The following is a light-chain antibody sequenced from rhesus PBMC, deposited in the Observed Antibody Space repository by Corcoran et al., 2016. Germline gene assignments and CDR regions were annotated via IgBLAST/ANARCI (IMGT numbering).Light chain of an antibody. Sequence: DIQMTQSPSALSASVGDRVTISCRASQNINSNLAWYQQKPGKAPKVRIYTASRLQTGIPSRFSGSGSGTDFTLTINSLQPEDSATYYCQHYYDRPFTFGGGTKVDLK. CDR3: QHYYDRPFT. V-gene: IGKV1S8*01. CDR2: TAS. CDR1: QNINSN. J-gene: IGKJ4*01.